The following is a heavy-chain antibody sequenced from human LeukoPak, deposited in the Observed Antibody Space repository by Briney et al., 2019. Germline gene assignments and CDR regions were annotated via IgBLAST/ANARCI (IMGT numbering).Heavy chain of an antibody. V-gene: IGHV1-3*01. CDR1: GYTFTSYA. CDR3: ARHLAGYSSGRPGWYFQH. CDR2: INAGNGNT. J-gene: IGHJ1*01. D-gene: IGHD6-19*01. Sequence: ASVKVSCKASGYTFTSYAMHWVRQAPGQRLEWMGWINAGNGNTKYSQKFQGRVTITRDTSASTAYMELSSLRSEDTAVYYCARHLAGYSSGRPGWYFQHWGQGTLVTVSS.